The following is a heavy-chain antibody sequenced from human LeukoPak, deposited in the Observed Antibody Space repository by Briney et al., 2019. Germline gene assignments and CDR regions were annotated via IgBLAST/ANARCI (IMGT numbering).Heavy chain of an antibody. J-gene: IGHJ4*02. CDR3: AKRALGSFYYFDY. CDR2: IGGSGGST. CDR1: GFTFSSYA. V-gene: IGHV3-23*01. Sequence: GGSLRLSCAASGFTFSSYAMSWVRRAPGRGLEWVSAIGGSGGSTYYADSVKGRVTISRDNSKNTLYLQMNSLRDEDTALYYCAKRALGSFYYFDYWGQGALVTVSS.